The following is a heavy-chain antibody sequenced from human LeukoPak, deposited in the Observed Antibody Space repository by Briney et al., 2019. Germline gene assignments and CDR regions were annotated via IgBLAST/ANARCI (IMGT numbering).Heavy chain of an antibody. Sequence: GGSLRLSCAASGFTFSSYAMSWVRQAPGKGLEWVSAISGSGGSTYYADSVKGRFTISRDNSKNTLYLQMNSLRAEDTAVYYCAKWGHCSSTSCSADAFDIWGQGTMVTVSS. J-gene: IGHJ3*02. D-gene: IGHD2-2*01. V-gene: IGHV3-23*01. CDR2: ISGSGGST. CDR3: AKWGHCSSTSCSADAFDI. CDR1: GFTFSSYA.